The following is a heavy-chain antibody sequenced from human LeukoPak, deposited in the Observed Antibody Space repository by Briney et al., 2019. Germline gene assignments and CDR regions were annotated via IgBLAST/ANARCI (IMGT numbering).Heavy chain of an antibody. CDR2: INPNSGGT. Sequence: ASVKVSCKASGYTFTGYYMHWVRQAPGQGLEWMGWINPNSGGTNYARKFQGRVTMTRDTSISTAYMELSRLRSDDTAVYYCARDGSQLNTASVTLYYFDYWGQGTLVTVSS. CDR3: ARDGSQLNTASVTLYYFDY. V-gene: IGHV1-2*02. J-gene: IGHJ4*02. CDR1: GYTFTGYY. D-gene: IGHD6-13*01.